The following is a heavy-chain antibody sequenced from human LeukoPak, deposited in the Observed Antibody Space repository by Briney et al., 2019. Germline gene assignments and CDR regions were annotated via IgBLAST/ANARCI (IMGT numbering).Heavy chain of an antibody. CDR3: ARVLNWFDP. V-gene: IGHV4-4*07. J-gene: IGHJ5*02. CDR1: GGSIGSYY. Sequence: SETLSLTCSVSGGSIGSYYWSWIRQPAGKGLEWIGRMYISGTTNYSPSLKSRVTMSLDTSNNQFSLRLSSVTAADTAVYYCARVLNWFDPWGQGTLVTVSS. CDR2: MYISGTT.